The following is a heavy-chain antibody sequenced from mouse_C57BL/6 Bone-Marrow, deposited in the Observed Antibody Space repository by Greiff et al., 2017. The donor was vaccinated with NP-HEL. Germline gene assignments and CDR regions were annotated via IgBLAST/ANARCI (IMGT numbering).Heavy chain of an antibody. J-gene: IGHJ2*01. CDR2: INPSTGGT. V-gene: IGHV1-42*01. CDR3: ARSCYSNDYFDY. Sequence: VQLQQSGPELVKPGASVKISCKASGYSFTGYYMNWVKQSPEKSLEWIGEINPSTGGTTYNQKFKAKATLTVDKSSSTAYMQLKSLTSEDSAVYYCARSCYSNDYFDYWGQGTTLTVSS. D-gene: IGHD2-5*01. CDR1: GYSFTGYY.